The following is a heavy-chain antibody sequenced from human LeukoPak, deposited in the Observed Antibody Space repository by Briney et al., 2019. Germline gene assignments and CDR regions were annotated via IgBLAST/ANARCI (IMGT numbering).Heavy chain of an antibody. CDR3: AKNEYNTSPGRYNWFDP. V-gene: IGHV4-59*01. J-gene: IGHJ5*02. CDR1: GGSINSYF. D-gene: IGHD3-10*01. CDR2: IYYSGSI. Sequence: SETLSLTCTVSGGSINSYFWGWIRQPPGKGLEWIGYIYYSGSINYNPSLKSRVTISVDTSKNQFSLKLSSVTAADTAVYYCAKNEYNTSPGRYNWFDPWGQGTLVTISS.